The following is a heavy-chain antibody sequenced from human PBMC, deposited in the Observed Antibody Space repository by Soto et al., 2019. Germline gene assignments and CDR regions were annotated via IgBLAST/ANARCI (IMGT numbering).Heavy chain of an antibody. J-gene: IGHJ4*02. Sequence: GGSLRLSCAASGFTFSNYAMSWVRQAPGKGLEWVSAIGASGAGTYYADPVKGRFTIPRDNSKNTLHLQVNSLRAEDTAVYYCALRKTGSYFDYWGQGTRGTVSA. D-gene: IGHD1-26*01. CDR1: GFTFSNYA. CDR2: IGASGAGT. CDR3: ALRKTGSYFDY. V-gene: IGHV3-23*01.